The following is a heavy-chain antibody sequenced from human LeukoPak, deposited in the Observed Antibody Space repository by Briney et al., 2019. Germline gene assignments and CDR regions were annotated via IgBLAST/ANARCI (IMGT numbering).Heavy chain of an antibody. Sequence: GGSLRLSCAASGFILNTNYMTWVRHAPGKGLEWVSSISSTSSYIYYADSVKGRFTISRDNAKNSLYLQMNSLRAEDTAVYYCARDLGWGREPGRSFDYWGQGTLVTVSS. D-gene: IGHD3-16*01. CDR3: ARDLGWGREPGRSFDY. J-gene: IGHJ4*02. CDR2: ISSTSSYI. V-gene: IGHV3-21*01. CDR1: GFILNTNY.